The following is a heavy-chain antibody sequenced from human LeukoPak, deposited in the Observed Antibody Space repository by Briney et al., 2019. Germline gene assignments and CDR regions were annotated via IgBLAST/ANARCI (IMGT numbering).Heavy chain of an antibody. CDR2: INHSGST. CDR3: ARGIYDSSGYWDY. J-gene: IGHJ4*02. D-gene: IGHD3-22*01. Sequence: SETLSLTCAVSGGSISSGGYSWSWIRQPPGKGLEWIGEINHSGSTNYNPSLKSRVTISVDTSKNQFSLKLSSVTAADTAVYYCARGIYDSSGYWDYWGQGTLVTVSS. V-gene: IGHV4-34*01. CDR1: GGSISSGGYS.